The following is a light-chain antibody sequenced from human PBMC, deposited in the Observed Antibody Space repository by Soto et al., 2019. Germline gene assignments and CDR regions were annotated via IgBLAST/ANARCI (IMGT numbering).Light chain of an antibody. CDR1: QSVSSN. Sequence: EIVMTQSPVTLSVSPGERATLSCRASQSVSSNLAWYQQKPGQAPRLLIYGASSRATGIPVRFSGSGSGTEFTLTISRLEPGDFAVYYCLHYGGSPLTFGQGTRLEIK. CDR3: LHYGGSPLT. CDR2: GAS. V-gene: IGKV3-20*01. J-gene: IGKJ5*01.